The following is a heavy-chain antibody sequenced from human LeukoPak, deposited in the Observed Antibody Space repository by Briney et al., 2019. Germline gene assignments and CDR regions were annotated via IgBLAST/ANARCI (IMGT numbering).Heavy chain of an antibody. V-gene: IGHV1-8*03. D-gene: IGHD3-22*01. CDR2: MNPNSGNT. CDR1: GYTFTNYD. Sequence: ASVTVSCKASGYTFTNYDINWVRQASGQRLEWMGWMNPNSGNTVYAQKFQDRVTFTRNTSISTAYMELSSLRSEDTAMYYCARGLTPQYYYDSSGYYYNYYYYMDVWGKGTTVTVSS. J-gene: IGHJ6*03. CDR3: ARGLTPQYYYDSSGYYYNYYYYMDV.